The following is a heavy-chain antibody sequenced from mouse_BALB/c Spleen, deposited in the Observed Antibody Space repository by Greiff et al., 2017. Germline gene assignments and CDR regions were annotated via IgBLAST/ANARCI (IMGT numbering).Heavy chain of an antibody. CDR3: ARQGHPYYAMDY. J-gene: IGHJ4*01. CDR1: GFTFSSYG. V-gene: IGHV5-6*01. CDR2: ISSGGSYT. Sequence: EVMLVESGGDLVKPGGSLKLSCAASGFTFSSYGMSWVRQTPDKRLEWVATISSGGSYTYYPDSVKGRFTISRDNAKNTLYLQMSSLKSEDTAMYYCARQGHPYYAMDYWGQGTSVTVSS. D-gene: IGHD3-3*01.